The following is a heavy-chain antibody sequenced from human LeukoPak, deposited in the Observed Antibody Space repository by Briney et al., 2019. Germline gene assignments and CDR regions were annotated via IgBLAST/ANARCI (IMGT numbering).Heavy chain of an antibody. D-gene: IGHD3-22*01. J-gene: IGHJ4*02. CDR1: GYTFTTYG. CDR3: AVNRFNYYDSSGSLNF. CDR2: ISAFNGDT. V-gene: IGHV1-18*01. Sequence: ASVKVSCKASGYTFTTYGISWVRQAPGHGLEWMGWISAFNGDTNYAQKFRDRATMTTDTFTNTAYMELRSLRSDDTAMYYCAVNRFNYYDSSGSLNFWGQGTLVTVSS.